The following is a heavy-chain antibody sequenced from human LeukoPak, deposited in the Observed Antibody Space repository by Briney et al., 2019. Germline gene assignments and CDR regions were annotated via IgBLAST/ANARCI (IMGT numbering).Heavy chain of an antibody. Sequence: PGGSLRLSCAASGFTFSSYSINWVRQAPGKGLEWVSYISSSSSTIYYADSVKGRFTISRDNAKNSLYLQMNSLRAEDTAVYYCARVRYCSGGSCYYYGMDVWGQGTTVTVSS. D-gene: IGHD2-15*01. CDR3: ARVRYCSGGSCYYYGMDV. V-gene: IGHV3-48*01. J-gene: IGHJ6*02. CDR2: ISSSSSTI. CDR1: GFTFSSYS.